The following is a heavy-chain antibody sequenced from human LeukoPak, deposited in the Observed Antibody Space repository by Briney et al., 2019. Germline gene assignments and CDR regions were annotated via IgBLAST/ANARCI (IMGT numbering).Heavy chain of an antibody. J-gene: IGHJ4*02. CDR3: ARDSHHQDGYNYPLDY. CDR1: GYTFTSYY. V-gene: IGHV1-46*01. D-gene: IGHD5-24*01. CDR2: INPSGGST. Sequence: ASVKVSCKASGYTFTSYYMHWVRQAPGQGLEWMGQINPSGGSTSHAQKFQGRVTMTRDMSTSTVYMELSSLRSEDTAVYYCARDSHHQDGYNYPLDYWGQGTLVTVSS.